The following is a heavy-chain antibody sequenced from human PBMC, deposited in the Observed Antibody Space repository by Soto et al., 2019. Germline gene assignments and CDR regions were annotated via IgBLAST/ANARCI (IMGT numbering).Heavy chain of an antibody. CDR3: ARDRSGSYIDY. J-gene: IGHJ4*02. CDR2: IKQDGSEK. CDR1: GFTFSSYW. D-gene: IGHD1-26*01. V-gene: IGHV3-7*03. Sequence: GGSLRLSCAASGFTFSSYWMSWARQAPGKGLEWVANIKQDGSEKYYVDSVKGRFTISRDNAKNSLYLQMNSLRAEDTAVYYCARDRSGSYIDYWGQGTLVTVSS.